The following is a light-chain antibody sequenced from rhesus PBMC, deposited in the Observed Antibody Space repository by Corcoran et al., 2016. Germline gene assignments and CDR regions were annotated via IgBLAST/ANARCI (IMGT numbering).Light chain of an antibody. V-gene: IGKV1-74*01. Sequence: DIQMTQSPSSLSASVGDRVTITCRASENVNNYLNWYQQKPGKAPKLLIYKSSTLQSGVPSRFSGSGSGTAYTFPISSLQPEDVATYYCQHGYGTPYSFGQGTKVEIK. J-gene: IGKJ2*01. CDR3: QHGYGTPYS. CDR2: KSS. CDR1: ENVNNY.